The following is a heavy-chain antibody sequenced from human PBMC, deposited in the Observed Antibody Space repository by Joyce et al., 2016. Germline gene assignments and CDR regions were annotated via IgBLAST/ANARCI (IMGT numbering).Heavy chain of an antibody. Sequence: EVHLLESGGGLVQPRKSLTLSCAASGFTFGNYAMAWVRQNPRKRLEWVSAMDGSGDTTAYADSVKGRFSISRDNSYSTLYLQMNSLRAEDTATYYCAKSLGFDYHYTMDVWGRGTTVIVSS. CDR2: MDGSGDTT. V-gene: IGHV3-23*01. D-gene: IGHD3-16*01. CDR1: GFTFGNYA. CDR3: AKSLGFDYHYTMDV. J-gene: IGHJ6*02.